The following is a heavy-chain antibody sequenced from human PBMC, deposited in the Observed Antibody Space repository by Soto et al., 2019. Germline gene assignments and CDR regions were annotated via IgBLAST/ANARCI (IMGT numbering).Heavy chain of an antibody. V-gene: IGHV4-31*03. Sequence: SETLSLTCTVSGGSISSGGYYWSWIRQHPGKGLEWIGYIYYSVSTYYNPSLKSRVTISVDTSKNQFSLKLSSVTAADTAVYYWAATIAAAFPPYFDYWVQGTLVTVSS. J-gene: IGHJ4*02. CDR1: GGSISSGGYY. D-gene: IGHD6-13*01. CDR3: AATIAAAFPPYFDY. CDR2: IYYSVST.